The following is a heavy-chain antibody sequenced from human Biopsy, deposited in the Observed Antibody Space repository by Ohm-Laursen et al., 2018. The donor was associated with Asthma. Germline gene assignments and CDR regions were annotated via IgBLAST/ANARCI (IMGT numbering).Heavy chain of an antibody. CDR1: GFNFHNYG. D-gene: IGHD6-13*01. J-gene: IGHJ4*02. CDR2: ILFDGRKI. CDR3: AKDRVAGRSYYFDY. Sequence: SLRLSCTASGFNFHNYGMNWVRRAPGKGLEWVAQILFDGRKINYPDSVKGRFTISRDNSKNMVYLQMNSLRPEDTAVYYCAKDRVAGRSYYFDYRGQGSLVPVSS. V-gene: IGHV3-30*18.